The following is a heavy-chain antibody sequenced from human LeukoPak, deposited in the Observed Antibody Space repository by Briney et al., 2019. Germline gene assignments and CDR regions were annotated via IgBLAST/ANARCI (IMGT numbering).Heavy chain of an antibody. D-gene: IGHD6-13*01. Sequence: NPSETLSLTCTVSGGSISSGGYYWSWIRQHPGKGLEWIGYIYYSGSTYYNPSPKSRVTISVDTSKNQFSLKLSSVTAADTAVYYCAGTSDSSSWYWGIFDYWGQGTLVTVSS. CDR1: GGSISSGGYY. V-gene: IGHV4-31*03. CDR2: IYYSGST. J-gene: IGHJ4*02. CDR3: AGTSDSSSWYWGIFDY.